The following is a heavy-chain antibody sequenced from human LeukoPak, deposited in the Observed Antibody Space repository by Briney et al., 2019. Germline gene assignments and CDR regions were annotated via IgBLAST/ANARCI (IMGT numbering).Heavy chain of an antibody. Sequence: PSETLSLTCTVSGGSISSSNYYWGWIRQPPGKGLEWIGSIYYSGSTYYNPSLKSRVTISVDTSKNQFSLKLSSVTAADTAVYYCARVGSGSGYFDYWGQGTLVTVSS. D-gene: IGHD6-19*01. J-gene: IGHJ4*02. V-gene: IGHV4-39*07. CDR3: ARVGSGSGYFDY. CDR2: IYYSGST. CDR1: GGSISSSNYY.